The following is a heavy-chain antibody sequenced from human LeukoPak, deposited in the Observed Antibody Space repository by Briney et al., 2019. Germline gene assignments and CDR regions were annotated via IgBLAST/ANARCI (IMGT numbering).Heavy chain of an antibody. J-gene: IGHJ6*02. Sequence: PGGSLRLSCAVSGFTFSGYAMSWVRQAPGKGLEWVSSISGSGSNTYHTDPVKGRCTISRDNSKHTLYLEMNSLRVEDTAIYYCAKHGSPGPIFYNGMDVWGLGTTVTVSS. CDR3: AKHGSPGPIFYNGMDV. D-gene: IGHD3-3*02. CDR2: ISGSGSNT. V-gene: IGHV3-23*01. CDR1: GFTFSGYA.